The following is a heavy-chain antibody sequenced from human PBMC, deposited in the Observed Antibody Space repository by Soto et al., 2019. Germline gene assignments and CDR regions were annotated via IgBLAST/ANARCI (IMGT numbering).Heavy chain of an antibody. CDR1: GGSIRSYY. CDR3: ARFPHCHDRVAAFDV. V-gene: IGHV4-4*07. J-gene: IGHJ3*01. Sequence: SETLSLTCTVSGGSIRSYYWSWIRQPAGKGLEWIGRIFATGSTNYNPSLKSRVTMSVDTSKNQLSLSLISVTAADTAIYYCARFPHCHDRVAAFDVWGQGTMVTVS. CDR2: IFATGST. D-gene: IGHD2-21*01.